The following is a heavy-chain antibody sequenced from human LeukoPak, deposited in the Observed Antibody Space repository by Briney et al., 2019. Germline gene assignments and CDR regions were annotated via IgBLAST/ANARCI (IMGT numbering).Heavy chain of an antibody. J-gene: IGHJ5*02. CDR2: ISSSGSTI. V-gene: IGHV3-48*03. D-gene: IGHD5-12*01. CDR3: ARDISGYDISWFDP. Sequence: GGSLRLSCAASGFTFSSYEMNWVRQAPGKGLEWVSYISSSGSTIYYADSVKSRFTISRDNSKNTLYLQMNSLRAEDTAVYYCARDISGYDISWFDPWGQGTLVTVSS. CDR1: GFTFSSYE.